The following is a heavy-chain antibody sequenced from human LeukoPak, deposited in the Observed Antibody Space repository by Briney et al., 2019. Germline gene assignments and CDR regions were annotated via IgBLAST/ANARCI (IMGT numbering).Heavy chain of an antibody. Sequence: SETLSLTCAVYGGSFSSYYWSWIRQPPGKGLEWIGYIYYSGSTNYNPSLKSRVTISVDTSKNQFSLKLSSVTAADTAVYYCARGTDYYGSGSYSLKYYFDYWGQGTLVTVSS. J-gene: IGHJ4*02. CDR3: ARGTDYYGSGSYSLKYYFDY. CDR2: IYYSGST. V-gene: IGHV4-59*01. CDR1: GGSFSSYY. D-gene: IGHD3-10*01.